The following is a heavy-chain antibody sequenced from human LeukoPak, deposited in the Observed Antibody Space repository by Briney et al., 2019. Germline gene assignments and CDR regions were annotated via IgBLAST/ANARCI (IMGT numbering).Heavy chain of an antibody. Sequence: SETLSLTCTVSGGSISSSSYYWGWIRQPPGKGLEWIGSIYYSGSTYYNPSLKSRVTISADTSKNQFSLKLSSVTAADTAVYYCARLSNGGSDYWGQGTLVTVSS. CDR3: ARLSNGGSDY. V-gene: IGHV4-39*01. CDR2: IYYSGST. D-gene: IGHD4-23*01. CDR1: GGSISSSSYY. J-gene: IGHJ4*02.